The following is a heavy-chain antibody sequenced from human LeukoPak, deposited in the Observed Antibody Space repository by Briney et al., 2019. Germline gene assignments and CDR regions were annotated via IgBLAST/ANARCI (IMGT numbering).Heavy chain of an antibody. CDR1: GSSITSEYY. D-gene: IGHD3-10*01. CDR3: ASGSTMVRGRNYWYFDL. CDR2: IYYSGST. J-gene: IGHJ2*01. V-gene: IGHV4-59*01. Sequence: SETLSLTCSVSGSSITSEYYWGWIRQPPGKGLEWIGYIYYSGSTNYNPSLKSRVTISVDTSKNQFSLKLSSVTATDTAVYYCASGSTMVRGRNYWYFDLWGRGTLVTVSS.